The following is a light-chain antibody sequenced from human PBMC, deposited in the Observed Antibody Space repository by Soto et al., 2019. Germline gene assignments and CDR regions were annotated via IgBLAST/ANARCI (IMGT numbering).Light chain of an antibody. CDR1: SSDVGGYNF. Sequence: QSALTQPASVSGSPGQSITISCTGTSSDVGGYNFVSWYQQHPGKAPKLIVPDVYNRPSGVSDRFSGSKSGNTASLTISGIQAEDEADYHCSSYTSTSTVVFGGGTKVTVL. CDR2: DVY. V-gene: IGLV2-14*01. CDR3: SSYTSTSTVV. J-gene: IGLJ2*01.